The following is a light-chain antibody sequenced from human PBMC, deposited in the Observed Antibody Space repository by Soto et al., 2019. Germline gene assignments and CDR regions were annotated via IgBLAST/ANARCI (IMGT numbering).Light chain of an antibody. CDR3: QQYDNWPPWT. CDR1: HSVSGN. J-gene: IGKJ1*01. Sequence: EIVMTQSPATLSVSPGERATLSCRASHSVSGNLAWYQQKPGQAPRLLIYGASTRATGIPARFSGSGSGTEFTITISRMQSEDFAVYYCQQYDNWPPWTVGQGTKVDIK. V-gene: IGKV3D-15*01. CDR2: GAS.